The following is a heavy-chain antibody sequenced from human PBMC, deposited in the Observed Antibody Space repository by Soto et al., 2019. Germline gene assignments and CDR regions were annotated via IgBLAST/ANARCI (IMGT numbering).Heavy chain of an antibody. CDR1: GGSFSGYY. CDR3: ARGRGSSGWSIDY. Sequence: SETLSLTCAVYGGSFSGYYWSWIRQPPGKGLEWIGEINHSGSTNYNPSLKSRVTISVDTSKNQFSLKLSSVTAADTAVYYCARGRGSSGWSIDYWGQGTLVTVSS. V-gene: IGHV4-34*01. D-gene: IGHD6-19*01. CDR2: INHSGST. J-gene: IGHJ4*02.